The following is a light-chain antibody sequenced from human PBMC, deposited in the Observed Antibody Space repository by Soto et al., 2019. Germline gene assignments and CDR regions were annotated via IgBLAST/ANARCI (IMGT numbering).Light chain of an antibody. V-gene: IGKV1-5*03. J-gene: IGKJ4*01. Sequence: DIQMTQSPSTLSASVGDRVTISCRASQSISSWLAWYQQKPGKAPKLLIYKASSLGSGVPSRFSGSGSGADFTLTISSLQPDDFATYCCQQYSSYPLTFVGGTKVEIK. CDR3: QQYSSYPLT. CDR1: QSISSW. CDR2: KAS.